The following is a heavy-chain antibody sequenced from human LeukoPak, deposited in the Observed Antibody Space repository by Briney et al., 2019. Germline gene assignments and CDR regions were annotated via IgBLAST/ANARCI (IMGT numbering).Heavy chain of an antibody. V-gene: IGHV3-23*01. CDR2: ITGNGATT. D-gene: IGHD3-9*01. Sequence: GGSLRLSCAASGFSFSNYGMNWVRQAPGKGLEWVSGITGNGATTYYADSVKGRFTISRDNSRNTVYLQMNSLRAEDTAVYYCAKDRGYNILTGYSKGHYFDYWGQGTLVTVSS. CDR1: GFSFSNYG. J-gene: IGHJ4*02. CDR3: AKDRGYNILTGYSKGHYFDY.